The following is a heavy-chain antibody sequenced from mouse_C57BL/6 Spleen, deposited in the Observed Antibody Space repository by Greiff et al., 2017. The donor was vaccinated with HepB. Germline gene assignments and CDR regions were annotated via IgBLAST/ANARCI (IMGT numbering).Heavy chain of an antibody. J-gene: IGHJ1*03. CDR3: TREVFWYFDV. CDR1: GFTFSSYA. V-gene: IGHV5-9-1*02. CDR2: ISSGGDYI. Sequence: EVNLVDSGEGLVKPGGSLKLSCAASGFTFSSYAMSWVRQTPEKRLEWVAYISSGGDYIYYADTVKGRFTISRDNARNTLYLQMSSLKSEDTAMYYCTREVFWYFDVWGTGTTVTVSS.